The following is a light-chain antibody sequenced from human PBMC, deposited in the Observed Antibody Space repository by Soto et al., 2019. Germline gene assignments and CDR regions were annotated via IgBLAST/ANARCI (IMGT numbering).Light chain of an antibody. CDR1: QSINTW. CDR3: QQSSNYPWT. J-gene: IGKJ1*01. V-gene: IGKV1-5*03. Sequence: DIQMTQSPSTLSASVGDRVTITCRASQSINTWLAWYQQKPGKAPKVLIYKASSLESGVPSRFSGSGYGTEFTLTISSLQPDDFASYYCQQSSNYPWTFGQGTKVEIK. CDR2: KAS.